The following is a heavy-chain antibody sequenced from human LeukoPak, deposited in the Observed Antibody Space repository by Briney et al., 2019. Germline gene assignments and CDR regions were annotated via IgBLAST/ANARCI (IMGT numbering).Heavy chain of an antibody. V-gene: IGHV1-8*01. CDR1: GNTFPSYD. CDR3: ARGLVDYYYGLDV. J-gene: IGHJ6*02. CDR2: MNPNSGNT. Sequence: ASVTVSCKASGNTFPSYDINWVRQASGQGLEWMGWMNPNSGNTGYAPKFQGRVTMTRNTSISTAYMELSSLRAEDTAVYYCARGLVDYYYGLDVWGQGTTVTVSS.